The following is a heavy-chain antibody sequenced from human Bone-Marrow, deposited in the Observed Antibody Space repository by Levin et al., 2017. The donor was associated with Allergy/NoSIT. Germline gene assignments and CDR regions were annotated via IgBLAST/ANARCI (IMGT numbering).Heavy chain of an antibody. V-gene: IGHV3-15*07. D-gene: IGHD5-24*01. Sequence: GESLKISCAASGFTFSNTWMNWVRPAPGKGLEWVGRIKSKTDGGATDYAAPVKSRFSISRDDSRNTLYLEMNSLRTEDTAVYDCSLQYLDYWGQGTLVSVSS. CDR2: IKSKTDGGAT. J-gene: IGHJ4*02. CDR1: GFTFSNTW. CDR3: SLQYLDY.